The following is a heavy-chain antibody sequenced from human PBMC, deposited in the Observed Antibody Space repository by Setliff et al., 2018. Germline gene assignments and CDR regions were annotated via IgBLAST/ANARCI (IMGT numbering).Heavy chain of an antibody. V-gene: IGHV3-23*01. D-gene: IGHD1-26*01. CDR1: GLIFGNYA. Sequence: GGSLRLSCAASGLIFGNYAMNWVRQAPGKGLEWVSGISGSGRNTYYADSVKGRFTISRDNAKNSLYLQMNSLRAEDTAVYYCARGTKGWDATSYYYYYMDVWGKGTTVTVSS. CDR2: ISGSGRNT. CDR3: ARGTKGWDATSYYYYYMDV. J-gene: IGHJ6*03.